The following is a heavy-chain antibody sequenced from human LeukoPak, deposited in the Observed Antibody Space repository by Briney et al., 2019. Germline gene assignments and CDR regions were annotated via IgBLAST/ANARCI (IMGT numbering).Heavy chain of an antibody. CDR3: GGGSGWIFDF. Sequence: GGSLRLSCAASGFTFSTYWMTWVRQAPGKGLEWVANIKQGGSEKNYVDSVKGRFTISRDNAKNSLYLQMNSLRAEDTAVYYCGGGSGWIFDFGGQGTLVTVSS. CDR1: GFTFSTYW. CDR2: IKQGGSEK. J-gene: IGHJ4*02. V-gene: IGHV3-7*01. D-gene: IGHD6-19*01.